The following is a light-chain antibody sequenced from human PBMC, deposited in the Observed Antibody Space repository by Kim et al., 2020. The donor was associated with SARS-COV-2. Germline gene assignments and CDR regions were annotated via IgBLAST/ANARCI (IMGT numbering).Light chain of an antibody. CDR2: DAS. Sequence: PGDRATRSCRASQNNETYLAWYQQRPGQAPRLLVYDASNRATGGPDRFSGSGSGTDFTLTISSLEPEDFSIYYCQQRNSWPPAVTFGGGTKVDIK. CDR1: QNNETY. J-gene: IGKJ4*01. V-gene: IGKV3-11*01. CDR3: QQRNSWPPAVT.